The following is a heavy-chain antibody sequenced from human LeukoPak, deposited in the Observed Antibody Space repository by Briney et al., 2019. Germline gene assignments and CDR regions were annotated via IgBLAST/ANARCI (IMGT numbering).Heavy chain of an antibody. Sequence: PSETLSLTCAVSGGSISSSNWWSWVRQPPGKGLEWIGEIYHSGSTNYNPSLKSRVTISVDKSKNQFSLKLSSVTAADTAAYYCARVGRQAGHFDYWGQGTLVTVSS. CDR1: GGSISSSNW. CDR3: ARVGRQAGHFDY. CDR2: IYHSGST. V-gene: IGHV4-4*02. J-gene: IGHJ4*02. D-gene: IGHD6-13*01.